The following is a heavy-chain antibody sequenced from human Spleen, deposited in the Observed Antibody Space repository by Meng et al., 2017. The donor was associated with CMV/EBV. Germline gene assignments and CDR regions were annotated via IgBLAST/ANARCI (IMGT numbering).Heavy chain of an antibody. Sequence: GGSLRLSCAASGFTFSNYGMHWVRQAPGKGLEWVAFIRYDGSNKYYGDSVKGRFTISRDNSKNTLYLQMNSLRAEDMAVYYCAKDHFGLGYFDYWGQGTLVTVSS. D-gene: IGHD3-10*01. CDR2: IRYDGSNK. CDR3: AKDHFGLGYFDY. V-gene: IGHV3-30*02. CDR1: GFTFSNYG. J-gene: IGHJ4*02.